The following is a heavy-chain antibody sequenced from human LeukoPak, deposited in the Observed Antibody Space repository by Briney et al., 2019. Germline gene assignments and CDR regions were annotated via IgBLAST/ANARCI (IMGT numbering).Heavy chain of an antibody. Sequence: KSSETLSLTCTVSGGSISSGGYYWSWIRQHPGKGLEWIGYIYYSGSTNYNPSLKSRVTISVDTSKNQFSLKLSSVTAADTAVYYCARDNWNYGSSMDVWGQGTTVTVSS. CDR2: IYYSGST. CDR3: ARDNWNYGSSMDV. J-gene: IGHJ6*02. V-gene: IGHV4-61*08. CDR1: GGSISSGGYY. D-gene: IGHD1-7*01.